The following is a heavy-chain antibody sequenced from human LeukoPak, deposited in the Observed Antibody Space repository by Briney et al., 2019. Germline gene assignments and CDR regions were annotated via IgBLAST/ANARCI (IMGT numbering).Heavy chain of an antibody. CDR2: INHSRST. CDR1: GVSFSDYY. V-gene: IGHV4-34*01. J-gene: IGHJ4*02. D-gene: IGHD3-22*01. CDR3: ARDRSYYDSSGYWTVFDY. Sequence: SETLSLTCAVYGVSFSDYYWSWIRQPPGKGLEWIGEINHSRSTNYNPSLKSRVTISVDTSKNQFSLKLSSVTAADTAVYYCARDRSYYDSSGYWTVFDYWGQGTLVTVSS.